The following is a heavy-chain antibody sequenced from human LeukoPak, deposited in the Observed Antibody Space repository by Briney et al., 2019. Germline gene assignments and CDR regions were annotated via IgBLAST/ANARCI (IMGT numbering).Heavy chain of an antibody. Sequence: ASVKVSCKASGYTFTSYGISWVRQAPGQGLEWMGWISAYNGNTNYAQKLQGRATMTTDTSTSTAYMELRSLRSDDTAVYYCARVLYSSSWYDEYYFDYWGQGTLVTVSS. CDR1: GYTFTSYG. J-gene: IGHJ4*02. D-gene: IGHD6-13*01. V-gene: IGHV1-18*01. CDR3: ARVLYSSSWYDEYYFDY. CDR2: ISAYNGNT.